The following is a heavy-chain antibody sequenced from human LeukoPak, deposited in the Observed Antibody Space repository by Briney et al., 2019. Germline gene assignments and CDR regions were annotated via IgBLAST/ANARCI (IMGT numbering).Heavy chain of an antibody. Sequence: GGSLRLSCAASGFSFSNYALSWVRQAPGKGLEWVSSIGSRVNNTHYADSVKGRFTISRDNPKNTLYLQVNSLRAEDTAVYYCARDQAVDWFYYYYGMDVWGLGTTVIVSS. V-gene: IGHV3-23*01. J-gene: IGHJ6*02. CDR1: GFSFSNYA. D-gene: IGHD3-9*01. CDR2: IGSRVNNT. CDR3: ARDQAVDWFYYYYGMDV.